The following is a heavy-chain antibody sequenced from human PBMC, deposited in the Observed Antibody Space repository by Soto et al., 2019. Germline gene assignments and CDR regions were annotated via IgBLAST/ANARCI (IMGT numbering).Heavy chain of an antibody. CDR3: AKDQVLRFLAWLLTPPGDY. J-gene: IGHJ4*02. V-gene: IGHV3-23*01. D-gene: IGHD3-3*01. CDR2: ISGSGGST. CDR1: GFTFSSYA. Sequence: EVQLLESGGGLVQPGGSLRLSCAASGFTFSSYAMSWVRQAPGKGLEWVSAISGSGGSTYYADYGKGRFTISRDNSKNTMYLQMNSLRAEDTAVYYCAKDQVLRFLAWLLTPPGDYWGQGTLVTVSS.